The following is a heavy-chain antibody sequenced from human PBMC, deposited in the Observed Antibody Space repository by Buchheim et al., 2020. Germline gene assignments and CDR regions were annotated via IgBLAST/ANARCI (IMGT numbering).Heavy chain of an antibody. CDR2: IKSKTDGGTT. J-gene: IGHJ6*02. D-gene: IGHD2-2*01. V-gene: IGHV3-15*01. CDR3: TTTPGRYQLLWWMDV. Sequence: EVQLVESGGGLVKPGGSLRLSCAASGFTFSNAWMSWVRQAPGKGLEWVDRIKSKTDGGTTDYAAPVKGRFTISRDDSKNTLYLQMNSLKTEDTAVYYCTTTPGRYQLLWWMDVWGQGTT. CDR1: GFTFSNAW.